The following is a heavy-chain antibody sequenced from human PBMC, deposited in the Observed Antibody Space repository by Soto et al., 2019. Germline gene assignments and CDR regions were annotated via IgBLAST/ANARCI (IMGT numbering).Heavy chain of an antibody. CDR2: IYYSGST. J-gene: IGHJ4*02. CDR1: GGSISSYY. D-gene: IGHD5-18*01. V-gene: IGHV4-59*01. CDR3: ARDFHTAMVY. Sequence: SETLSLTCTVSGGSISSYYWSWIRQPPGKGLEWIGYIYYSGSTNYNPSLKSRVTISVDTSKNQFSLKLSSVTAADTAVYYCARDFHTAMVYWGQGTLVTVSS.